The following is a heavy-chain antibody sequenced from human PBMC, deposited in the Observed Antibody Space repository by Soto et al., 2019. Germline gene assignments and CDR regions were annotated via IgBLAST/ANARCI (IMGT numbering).Heavy chain of an antibody. CDR1: GYTFSNYG. Sequence: GASVKVSCTASGYTFSNYGISWVRQAPGQGLEWMGWISAYNGNTKYAQKLQGRVTMTTDTSTSTAYMELRSLRSDDTAVYYCARDSPPVDYWGQGTLVTVSS. V-gene: IGHV1-18*01. J-gene: IGHJ4*02. CDR2: ISAYNGNT. CDR3: ARDSPPVDY.